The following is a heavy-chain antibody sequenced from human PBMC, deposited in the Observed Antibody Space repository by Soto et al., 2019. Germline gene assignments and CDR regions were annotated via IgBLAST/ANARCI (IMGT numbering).Heavy chain of an antibody. Sequence: QVQLVQSEAELKKPEASVKVSCKASGYTFSNHGICWVRQAPGQGLEWLGWISGYNGKTNYAQKFQGRITVTTDTSTSTAYMEVRSLTADDTAVYYCARDGHWNDLDYWGQGTLVTVSS. V-gene: IGHV1-18*01. J-gene: IGHJ4*02. CDR1: GYTFSNHG. D-gene: IGHD1-1*01. CDR3: ARDGHWNDLDY. CDR2: ISGYNGKT.